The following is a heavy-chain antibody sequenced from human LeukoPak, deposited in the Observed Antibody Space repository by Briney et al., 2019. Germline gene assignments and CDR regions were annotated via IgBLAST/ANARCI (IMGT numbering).Heavy chain of an antibody. J-gene: IGHJ4*02. Sequence: SQTLSLTCAVSGGSISSGGFSWSWLRQPPGKDLEWFGYIYHSESTYYYPSLKSRVTISVDRSKNQFSLKLSSVTAADTAVYYCARGNSSSWMTFDYWGQGTLVTVSS. V-gene: IGHV4-30-2*01. CDR2: IYHSEST. CDR1: GGSISSGGFS. D-gene: IGHD6-13*01. CDR3: ARGNSSSWMTFDY.